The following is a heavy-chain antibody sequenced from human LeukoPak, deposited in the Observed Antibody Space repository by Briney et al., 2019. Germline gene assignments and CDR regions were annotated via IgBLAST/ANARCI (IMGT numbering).Heavy chain of an antibody. D-gene: IGHD6-6*01. CDR1: GYTFTSYD. V-gene: IGHV1-8*01. J-gene: IGHJ4*02. Sequence: ASEKVPCKASGYTFTSYDINWVRQATGQGLEWMGWMNPNSGNTGYAQKFQGRVTMTRNTSISTAYMELSSLRSEDTAVYYCARAPPYSSSPGNDYWGQGTLVTVSS. CDR3: ARAPPYSSSPGNDY. CDR2: MNPNSGNT.